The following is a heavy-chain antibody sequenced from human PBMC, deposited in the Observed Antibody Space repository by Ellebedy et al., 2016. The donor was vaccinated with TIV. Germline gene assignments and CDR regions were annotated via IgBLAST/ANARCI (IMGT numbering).Heavy chain of an antibody. Sequence: PSETLSLTCAVYNGSFSGFFWNWIRQPPGKGLEWIGEVYHGGSTTYNPSLKSRVAISVDTSKNQFSLKLNSVTAADTAIYYCARGVYDILTAYYYGMDVWGQGTTVTVSS. J-gene: IGHJ6*02. CDR1: NGSFSGFF. CDR3: ARGVYDILTAYYYGMDV. V-gene: IGHV4-34*01. D-gene: IGHD3-9*01. CDR2: VYHGGST.